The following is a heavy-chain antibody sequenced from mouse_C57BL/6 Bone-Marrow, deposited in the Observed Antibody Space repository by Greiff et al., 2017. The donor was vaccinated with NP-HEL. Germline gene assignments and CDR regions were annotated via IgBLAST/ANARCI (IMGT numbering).Heavy chain of an antibody. CDR2: IFPGSGST. D-gene: IGHD2-3*01. CDR3: ARSGWLLLLFDY. Sequence: QVQLQQSGPELVKPGASVKISCKASGYTFTDYYINWVKQRPGQGLEWIGWIFPGSGSTYYNEMFKGKATLTVDKSSSTAYMLLSSLTSEDSAVYFCARSGWLLLLFDYWGQGTTLTVSS. CDR1: GYTFTDYY. V-gene: IGHV1-75*01. J-gene: IGHJ2*01.